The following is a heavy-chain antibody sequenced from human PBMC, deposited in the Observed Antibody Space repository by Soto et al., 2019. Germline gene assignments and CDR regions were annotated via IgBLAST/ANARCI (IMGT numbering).Heavy chain of an antibody. Sequence: GGSLRLSCAASGFTFSSYGMHWVRQAPGKGLEWVAVIWYDGSNKYYADSVKGRFTISRDNSKNTLYLQMNSLRAEDTAVYYCARAYSGYPTAFDYWGQGTLVTVSS. V-gene: IGHV3-33*01. CDR2: IWYDGSNK. J-gene: IGHJ4*02. CDR1: GFTFSSYG. CDR3: ARAYSGYPTAFDY. D-gene: IGHD5-12*01.